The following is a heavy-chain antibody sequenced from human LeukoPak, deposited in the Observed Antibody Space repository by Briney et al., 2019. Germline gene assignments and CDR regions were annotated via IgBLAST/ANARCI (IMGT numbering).Heavy chain of an antibody. CDR1: GYSFTSYW. Sequence: ESLKISCKGSGYSFTSYWIGWVRPMPGKGLEWMGIIYPGDSDTRYSPSFQGQVTISADKSISTAYLQWSSLKASDTAMYYCARPYCSGGSCYGGYFDYWGQGTLVTVSS. D-gene: IGHD2-15*01. J-gene: IGHJ4*02. V-gene: IGHV5-51*01. CDR2: IYPGDSDT. CDR3: ARPYCSGGSCYGGYFDY.